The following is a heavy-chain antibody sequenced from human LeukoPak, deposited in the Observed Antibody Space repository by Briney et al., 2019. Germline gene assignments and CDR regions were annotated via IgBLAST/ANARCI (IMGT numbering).Heavy chain of an antibody. V-gene: IGHV4-59*01. Sequence: SETLSLTCTVSGVSISSYYWSWIRQPAGKGLEWIGYIYYSGSTNYNPSLKSRVTISVDTSKNQFSLKLSSVTAADTAVYYCARISYSVATLGYYYYYMDVWGKGTTVTISS. CDR3: ARISYSVATLGYYYYYMDV. D-gene: IGHD5-12*01. J-gene: IGHJ6*03. CDR2: IYYSGST. CDR1: GVSISSYY.